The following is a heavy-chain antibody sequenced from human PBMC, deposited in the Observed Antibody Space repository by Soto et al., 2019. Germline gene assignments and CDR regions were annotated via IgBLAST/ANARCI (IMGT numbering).Heavy chain of an antibody. CDR3: ARSLKVLSGCFNP. CDR1: GVSVSSVSYY. V-gene: IGHV4-61*01. Sequence: PSETLSLTCSVSGVSVSSVSYYWSWIRQSPGKGLEWLGYIYYTGSIKYNPSFSSRVTMSVDTSKNQFSLKLISVTAADTAVYFCARSLKVLSGCFNPWGPGTLVTVSS. D-gene: IGHD6-19*01. CDR2: IYYTGSI. J-gene: IGHJ5*02.